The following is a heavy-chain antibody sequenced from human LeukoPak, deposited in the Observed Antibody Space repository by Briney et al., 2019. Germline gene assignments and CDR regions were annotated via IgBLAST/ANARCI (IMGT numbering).Heavy chain of an antibody. CDR2: MNPNSGNT. V-gene: IGHV1-8*01. D-gene: IGHD3-3*01. J-gene: IGHJ5*02. CDR1: GYTFTSYD. Sequence: GASVKVSCKASGYTFTSYDINWVRQATGQGLEWMGWMNPNSGNTGYAQKFQGRVTMTRNTSISTAYMELSSLRSEDTAVYYCARASQAGGFLEWFSWFDPWGQGTLVTVSS. CDR3: ARASQAGGFLEWFSWFDP.